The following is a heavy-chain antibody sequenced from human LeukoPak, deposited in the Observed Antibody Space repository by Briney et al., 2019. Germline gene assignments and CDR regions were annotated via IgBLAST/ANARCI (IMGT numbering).Heavy chain of an antibody. D-gene: IGHD4-11*01. CDR3: AKDLPAVTTRPLDAFDI. Sequence: PGGSLRLSCAASGFTFSSYGMHWVRQAPGKGLEWVAFIRYDGSNKYYADSVKGRFTISRDNSKNTLYLQMNSLRAEDTAVYYCAKDLPAVTTRPLDAFDIWGQGTMVTVSS. V-gene: IGHV3-30*02. J-gene: IGHJ3*02. CDR2: IRYDGSNK. CDR1: GFTFSSYG.